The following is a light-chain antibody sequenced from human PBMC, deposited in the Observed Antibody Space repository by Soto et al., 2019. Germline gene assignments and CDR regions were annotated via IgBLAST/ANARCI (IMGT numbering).Light chain of an antibody. Sequence: QSVLTQPPSASGPPGQPVAISFTGTSSDVGGYNYVSWYQQHPGKAPKLMIYEVNKRPSGVPDRFSGSKSGNTASLTVSGLQAEDEADYYCSSYAGSSNVFGTGTKVTIL. CDR2: EVN. CDR3: SSYAGSSNV. CDR1: SSDVGGYNY. V-gene: IGLV2-8*01. J-gene: IGLJ1*01.